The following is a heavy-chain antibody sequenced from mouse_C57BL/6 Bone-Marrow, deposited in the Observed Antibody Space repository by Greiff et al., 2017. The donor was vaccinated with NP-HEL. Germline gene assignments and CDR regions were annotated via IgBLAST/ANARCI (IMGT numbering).Heavy chain of an antibody. CDR1: GFNIKDDY. V-gene: IGHV14-4*01. Sequence: VQLQQSGAELVRPGASVKLSCTASGFNIKDDYMHWVKQRPEQGLEWIGWIDPENGDTESASKFQGKATITADTSSNTAYLQLSSLTSEDTAVYYCTDSKGYAKDYWGQGTSVTVSS. CDR3: TDSKGYAKDY. J-gene: IGHJ4*01. CDR2: IDPENGDT. D-gene: IGHD2-5*01.